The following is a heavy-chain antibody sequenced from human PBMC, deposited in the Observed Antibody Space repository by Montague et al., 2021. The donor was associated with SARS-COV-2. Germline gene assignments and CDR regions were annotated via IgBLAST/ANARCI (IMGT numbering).Heavy chain of an antibody. CDR1: GDGVSTNNTT. V-gene: IGHV6-1*01. CDR2: TYFRSKWYN. D-gene: IGHD6-13*01. J-gene: IGHJ4*02. CDR3: GRVFAPAGTFDF. Sequence: CAISGDGVSTNNTTWNWVRQSPSGDLEWLGRTYFRSKWYNDYAVSVKSRITINPDTPKNQFSLQLKSVTPKDTAIYFCGRVFAPAGTFDFWGQGTLVTVSS.